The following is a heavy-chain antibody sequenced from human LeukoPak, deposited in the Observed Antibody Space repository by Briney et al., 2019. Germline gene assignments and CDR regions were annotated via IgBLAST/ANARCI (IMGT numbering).Heavy chain of an antibody. J-gene: IGHJ4*02. D-gene: IGHD3-10*01. CDR1: GFSFSSYR. V-gene: IGHV3-21*01. CDR2: VSNSGDYI. Sequence: GGSLRLSCAASGFSFSSYRMNWVRQAPGKGLEWASSVSNSGDYIHYADSVKGRFTISRDNSKNTLYLQMNSLRVEDSAVYYCATERPDSRVLDYWGQGLVVTVSS. CDR3: ATERPDSRVLDY.